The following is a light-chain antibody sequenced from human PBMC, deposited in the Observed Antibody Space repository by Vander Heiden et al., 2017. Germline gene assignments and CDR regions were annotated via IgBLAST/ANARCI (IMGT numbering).Light chain of an antibody. J-gene: IGKJ1*01. CDR2: LGS. Sequence: DILMNQSPPSFPVTPRAAAYISRRSSKGHLHNNGYNYLNWYLQKPGQSPQLLIYLGSNRETGVPERFSGSGSGTDFTLKISRVEAEDIGVYYCIQDVKTPTTFGQGTKVEIK. V-gene: IGKV2-28*01. CDR1: KGHLHNNGYNY. CDR3: IQDVKTPTT.